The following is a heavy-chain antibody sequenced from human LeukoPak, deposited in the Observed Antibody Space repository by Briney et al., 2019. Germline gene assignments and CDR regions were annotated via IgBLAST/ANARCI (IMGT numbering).Heavy chain of an antibody. D-gene: IGHD6-13*01. J-gene: IGHJ4*02. CDR1: GFTFSSYG. Sequence: QPGGSLRLSCAASGFTFSSYGMHWVRQAPGKGLEWVANIKSDESERFFLDSVKGRFTISRDNAKNSVYLQMSSLRAEDAGVYYCATTLNIATPGHLWGQGALVTVSS. CDR2: IKSDESER. V-gene: IGHV3-7*01. CDR3: ATTLNIATPGHL.